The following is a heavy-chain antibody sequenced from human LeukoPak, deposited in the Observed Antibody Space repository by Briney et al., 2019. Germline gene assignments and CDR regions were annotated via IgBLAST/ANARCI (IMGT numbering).Heavy chain of an antibody. CDR2: ISSSGSTI. CDR1: GFTFSSYE. V-gene: IGHV3-48*03. J-gene: IGHJ6*04. D-gene: IGHD3-10*02. Sequence: GGSLRLSCAASGFTFSSYEMNWVRQAPGKGLEWVSYISSSGSTIYYADSVKGRFTISKDNAKNSLYLQMNSLRAEDTAVYYCTELGITMIGGVWGKGTTVTISS. CDR3: TELGITMIGGV.